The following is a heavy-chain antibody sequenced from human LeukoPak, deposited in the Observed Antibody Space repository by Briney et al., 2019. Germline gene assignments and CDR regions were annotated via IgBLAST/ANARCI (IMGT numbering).Heavy chain of an antibody. D-gene: IGHD3-22*01. Sequence: SETLSLTCTVSGGSISSYYWSWLRQPPGKGLEWIGYIYYSGSTNSNPSLTRRVTISEDTSKNQFSLKLSSVTAADTAVYYCARVMGGYYDSSGYSQYFDYWGQGTLVTVSS. V-gene: IGHV4-59*01. CDR3: ARVMGGYYDSSGYSQYFDY. CDR1: GGSISSYY. CDR2: IYYSGST. J-gene: IGHJ4*02.